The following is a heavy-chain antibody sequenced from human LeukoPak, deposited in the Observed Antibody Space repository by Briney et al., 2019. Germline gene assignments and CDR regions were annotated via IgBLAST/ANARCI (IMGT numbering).Heavy chain of an antibody. V-gene: IGHV4-59*01. CDR2: IYYSGST. Sequence: SETLSLTCTVSGGSISSYYWSWIRQPPGKGLEWIGYIYYSGSTNYNPSLKSRVTISVDTSKNQFSLKLSSVTGADTAVYYCARSRMATTYSIYFDYWGQGTLVAVSS. CDR3: ARSRMATTYSIYFDY. D-gene: IGHD5-24*01. J-gene: IGHJ4*02. CDR1: GGSISSYY.